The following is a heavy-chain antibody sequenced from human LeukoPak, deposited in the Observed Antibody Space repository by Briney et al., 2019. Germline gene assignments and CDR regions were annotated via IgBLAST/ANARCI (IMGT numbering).Heavy chain of an antibody. J-gene: IGHJ4*02. CDR1: GYTFTGYH. CDR2: INPYSGDT. CDR3: ARDQGSLTRSWYTGY. D-gene: IGHD6-13*01. V-gene: IGHV1-2*06. Sequence: WASVKVSCKASGYTFTGYHIHWVRQAPGQGLEWMGRINPYSGDTNFAQKFQGRVTMTRDMSITTTYMDLSSLTPDDTAVYFCARDQGSLTRSWYTGYWGQGTQVTVSS.